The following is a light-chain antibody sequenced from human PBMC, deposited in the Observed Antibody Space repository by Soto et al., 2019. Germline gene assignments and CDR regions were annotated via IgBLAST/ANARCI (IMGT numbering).Light chain of an antibody. CDR2: EVS. V-gene: IGLV2-14*01. J-gene: IGLJ2*01. CDR3: SSYTSSTTLVV. Sequence: ALTQPASVSGSPGQSITISCTGTSSDVGGHNYVSWYQQHPGKAPKLMIYEVSNRPSGVSNRFSGSKSDNTASLTISGLQAEDEADYYCSSYTSSTTLVVFGGGTKSPS. CDR1: SSDVGGHNY.